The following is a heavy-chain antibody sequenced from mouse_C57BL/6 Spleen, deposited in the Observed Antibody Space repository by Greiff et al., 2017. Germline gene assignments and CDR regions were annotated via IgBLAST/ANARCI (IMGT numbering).Heavy chain of an antibody. CDR1: GFNIKDYY. Sequence: VQLQQSGAELVRPGASVKLSCTASGFNIKDYYMHWVKQRPEQGLEWIGRIDPEDGDTEYAPKFQGKATMTADTSSHTAYLQLSSLTSEDTAVYYCTLITTVVEDYWGQGTTLTVSS. J-gene: IGHJ2*01. CDR2: IDPEDGDT. D-gene: IGHD1-1*01. CDR3: TLITTVVEDY. V-gene: IGHV14-1*01.